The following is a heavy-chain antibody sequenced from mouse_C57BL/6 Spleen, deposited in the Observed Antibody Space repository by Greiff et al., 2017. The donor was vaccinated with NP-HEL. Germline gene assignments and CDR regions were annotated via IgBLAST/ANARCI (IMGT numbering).Heavy chain of an antibody. Sequence: EVKLVESGGGLVQSGRSLRLSCATSGFTFSDFYMEWVRQAPGKGLEWIAASRNKANDYTTEYSASVKGRFIVSRDTSQSILYLQMNALRAEDTAIYYCARAAYGYDYYFDYWGQGTTLTVSS. V-gene: IGHV7-1*01. CDR2: SRNKANDYTT. J-gene: IGHJ2*01. D-gene: IGHD2-2*01. CDR1: GFTFSDFY. CDR3: ARAAYGYDYYFDY.